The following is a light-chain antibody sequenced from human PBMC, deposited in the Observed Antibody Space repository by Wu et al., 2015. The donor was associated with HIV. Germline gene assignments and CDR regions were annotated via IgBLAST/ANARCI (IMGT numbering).Light chain of an antibody. V-gene: IGKV3-15*01. J-gene: IGKJ1*01. CDR2: GAS. Sequence: EILMTQSPANLSMSPGERAILSCRASQSFSSNLAWYQQKPGQGPRLLIYGASTRATGIPARFSGSGSGTEFLLTISSLQSEDSAVYFCLQYDNWPRTFGQGTKVEI. CDR3: LQYDNWPRT. CDR1: QSFSSN.